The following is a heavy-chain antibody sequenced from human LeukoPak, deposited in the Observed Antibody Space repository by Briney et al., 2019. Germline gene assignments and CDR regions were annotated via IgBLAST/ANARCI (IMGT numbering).Heavy chain of an antibody. V-gene: IGHV4-38-2*02. J-gene: IGHJ1*01. CDR2: MYHSGTT. CDR3: AREPGYSSSWAEYFQH. D-gene: IGHD6-13*01. CDR1: GYSISSGYF. Sequence: SETLSLTCTLSGYSISSGYFWGWIRQPPGKGLEWIGSMYHSGTTYYNPSLKSRVTISVDTSKKQFSLKLRSVTAADTAVYYCAREPGYSSSWAEYFQHWGQGTLVTVSS.